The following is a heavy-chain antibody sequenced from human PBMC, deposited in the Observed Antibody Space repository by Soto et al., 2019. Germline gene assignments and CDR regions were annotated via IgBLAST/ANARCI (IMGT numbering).Heavy chain of an antibody. D-gene: IGHD6-13*01. J-gene: IGHJ4*02. CDR3: AKDPMGGFSSWYKTQGDY. CDR2: ISGSGGST. Sequence: GGSLRLSCAASGFTFSSYAMSWVRQAPGKGLEWVSAISGSGGSTYYADSVKGRFTISRDNSKNTLYLQMNSLRAEDTAVYYCAKDPMGGFSSWYKTQGDYWGQGTLVTVSS. CDR1: GFTFSSYA. V-gene: IGHV3-23*01.